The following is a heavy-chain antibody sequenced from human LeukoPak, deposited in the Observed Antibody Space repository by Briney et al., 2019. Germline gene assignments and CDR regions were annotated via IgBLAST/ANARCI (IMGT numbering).Heavy chain of an antibody. CDR1: GYNFNTYW. J-gene: IGHJ4*02. D-gene: IGHD3-16*01. CDR3: ARRLSLGGRHFDY. Sequence: GESLKISCKGSGYNFNTYWVAWVRQMPGKGLEWMGIIYPGDSDTRYSPSFQGQVTISVDKSISTAYVHWSSLKASDTAMYYCARRLSLGGRHFDYWGQGTLVTVSS. CDR2: IYPGDSDT. V-gene: IGHV5-51*01.